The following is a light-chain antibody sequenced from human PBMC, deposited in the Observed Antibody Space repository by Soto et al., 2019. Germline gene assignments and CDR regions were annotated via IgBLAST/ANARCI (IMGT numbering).Light chain of an antibody. V-gene: IGLV2-8*01. CDR3: SSYAGSNINYV. CDR2: EVS. Sequence: QCVLTQPPSASGSPGQSVTISCTGTSSDVGGYNYVSWYQQHPGKAPKLMIYEVSKRPSGVPDRFSGSKSGNTPSLTVSGLQAEDEADYYCSSYAGSNINYVFGTGTKVTVL. CDR1: SSDVGGYNY. J-gene: IGLJ1*01.